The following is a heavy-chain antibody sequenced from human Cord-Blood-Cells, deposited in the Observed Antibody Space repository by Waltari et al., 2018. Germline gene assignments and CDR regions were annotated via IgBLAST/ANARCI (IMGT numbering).Heavy chain of an antibody. Sequence: QVPPVQSGAGVKKPGASVTVPCKASGYPFTSYGLSRVRQAPGQVLEGVGWFRAYNGKTNGARKLQGRVTMTTDTSASRVYRELVGLRGDDPAVYYCVGVPDYLKHSRSWCFDYGGQGSLFAVS. J-gene: IGHJ4*02. CDR1: GYPFTSYG. D-gene: IGHD6-13*01. CDR3: VGVPDYLKHSRSWCFDY. CDR2: FRAYNGKT. V-gene: IGHV1-18*01.